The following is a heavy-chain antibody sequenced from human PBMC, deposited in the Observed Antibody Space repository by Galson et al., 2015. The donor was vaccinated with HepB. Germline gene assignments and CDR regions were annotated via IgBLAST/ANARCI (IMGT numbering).Heavy chain of an antibody. J-gene: IGHJ6*02. CDR1: GFTFSSYA. D-gene: IGHD3-10*01. V-gene: IGHV3-23*01. CDR2: ISGSGGST. Sequence: SLRLSCAASGFTFSSYAMSWVRQAPGKGLEWVSAISGSGGSTYYADSVKGRFTISRDNSKNTLYLQMNSLRAEDTAVYYCAKVGYGSGSLIDYYYYYGMDVWGQGTTVTVSS. CDR3: AKVGYGSGSLIDYYYYYGMDV.